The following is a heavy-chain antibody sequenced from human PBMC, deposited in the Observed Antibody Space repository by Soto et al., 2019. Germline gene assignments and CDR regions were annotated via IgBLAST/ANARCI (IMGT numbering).Heavy chain of an antibody. CDR3: ARDDEHGSNCELAY. V-gene: IGHV3-30*13. J-gene: IGHJ4*02. D-gene: IGHD1-26*01. CDR2: IFPNGRDK. Sequence: VPLVQSGGGVVQTGRSLRLSCAASGLNFNTYFMHWVRQAPGTGLEWVAMIFPNGRDKEYADSVKGRFTTSRDNSTHRMYLQMDSLRPEDTAVYYCARDDEHGSNCELAYWGQGAVVNVS. CDR1: GLNFNTYF.